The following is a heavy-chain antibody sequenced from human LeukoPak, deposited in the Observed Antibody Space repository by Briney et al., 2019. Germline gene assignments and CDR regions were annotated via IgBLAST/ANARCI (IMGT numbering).Heavy chain of an antibody. D-gene: IGHD3-16*01. CDR2: TYYRSKWYN. J-gene: IGHJ4*02. CDR3: VRGGHFDY. V-gene: IGHV6-1*01. Sequence: SQTLSLTCAISGXSVSSSSSAWNWVRQSPSRGLEWLGRTYYRSKWYNDYAESVKSRIAINPHTSKNQFSLHLNSVTPEDTAVYYCVRGGHFDYWGQGTLVTVSS. CDR1: GXSVSSSSSA.